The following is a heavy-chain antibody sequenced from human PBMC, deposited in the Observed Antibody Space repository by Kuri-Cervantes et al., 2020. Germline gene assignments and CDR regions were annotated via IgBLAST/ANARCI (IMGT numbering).Heavy chain of an antibody. J-gene: IGHJ4*02. V-gene: IGHV3-11*01. CDR3: ARAQLESCCSSTSCYRGGNY. CDR1: GFTFSDYY. CDR2: ISSSGRTI. Sequence: GESLRLSCAASGFTFSDYYMSWIRQAPGKGLEWVSYISSSGRTIYYADSVKGRFTISRDNAKNSLYLQMNSLRGEDTAVYYCARAQLESCCSSTSCYRGGNYWGQGTLVTVSS. D-gene: IGHD2-2*01.